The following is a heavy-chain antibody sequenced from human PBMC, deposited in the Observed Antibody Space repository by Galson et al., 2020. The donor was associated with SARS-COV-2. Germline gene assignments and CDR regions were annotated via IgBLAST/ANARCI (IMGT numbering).Heavy chain of an antibody. CDR2: ISYDGSNK. CDR3: ARDRIVLMVYAVGNHGMDV. Sequence: GGSLRLSCAASGFTFSSYAMHWVRQAPGKGLEWVAVISYDGSNKYYADSVKGRFTISRDNSKNTLYLQMNSLRAEDTAVYYCARDRIVLMVYAVGNHGMDVWGQGTTVTVSS. D-gene: IGHD2-8*01. CDR1: GFTFSSYA. V-gene: IGHV3-30*04. J-gene: IGHJ6*02.